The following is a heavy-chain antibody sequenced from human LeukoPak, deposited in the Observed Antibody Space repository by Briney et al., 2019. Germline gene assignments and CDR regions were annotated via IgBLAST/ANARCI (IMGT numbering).Heavy chain of an antibody. J-gene: IGHJ3*02. D-gene: IGHD3-22*01. CDR3: ARAPMSYDSSGFGGAFDI. V-gene: IGHV3-30-3*01. CDR2: ISYDGTNK. CDR1: GFTFSNYA. Sequence: GGSLRLSCAASGFTFSNYAMHWVRQAPGKGLEWVAVISYDGTNKYYADSVKGRFTISRDNSKNTMYLQMNSLRAEGTAMYYCARAPMSYDSSGFGGAFDIWGQGTMVTVSS.